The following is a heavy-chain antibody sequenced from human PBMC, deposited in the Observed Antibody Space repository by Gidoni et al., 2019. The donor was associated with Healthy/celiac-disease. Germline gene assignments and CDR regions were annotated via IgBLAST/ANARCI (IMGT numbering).Heavy chain of an antibody. Sequence: QVQLLHSGAALQKPGSSVKVSCQASAGTFSSYAISWVRQAPGQGLEWMGGIIPIFGTANYAQTFKGRVTITADESTSTAYMELSSLRSEDTAVYYCARGNRIAAAGTVYWGQGTLVTVSS. CDR3: ARGNRIAAAGTVY. D-gene: IGHD6-13*01. V-gene: IGHV1-69*01. CDR1: AGTFSSYA. J-gene: IGHJ4*02. CDR2: IIPIFGTA.